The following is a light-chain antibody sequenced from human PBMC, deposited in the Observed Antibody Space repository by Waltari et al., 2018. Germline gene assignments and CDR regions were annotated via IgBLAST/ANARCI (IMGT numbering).Light chain of an antibody. J-gene: IGLJ3*02. CDR2: INSAGSH. V-gene: IGLV4-69*01. CDR1: SGHSSNV. CDR3: QTGGHGTWV. Sequence: QLVLTQSPSPSAFLAASVKLTSTLSSGHSSNVIAWHQQQPEKGPRYLMKINSAGSHSKGDEIPDRFSGSSSGAERYLTISSLQSEDEADYYCQTGGHGTWVFGGGTKLTVL.